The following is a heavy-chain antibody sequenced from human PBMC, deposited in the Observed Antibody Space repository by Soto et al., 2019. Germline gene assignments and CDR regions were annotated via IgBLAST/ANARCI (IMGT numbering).Heavy chain of an antibody. CDR2: IRSRANNYAT. Sequence: TGGSLRLSCAASGFIFSGSAIHWVLQARGKELEWVGRIRSRANNYATSSGASVRGRFTFFRDDSKNMAYLQMNTLKTEDTAIYYCARGQQAAIGDYYYHGLDVWGQGTSVTVSS. D-gene: IGHD3-10*01. CDR3: ARGQQAAIGDYYYHGLDV. V-gene: IGHV3-73*01. J-gene: IGHJ6*02. CDR1: GFIFSGSA.